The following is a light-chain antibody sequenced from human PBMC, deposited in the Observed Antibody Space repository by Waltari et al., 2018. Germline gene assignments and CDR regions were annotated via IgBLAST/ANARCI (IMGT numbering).Light chain of an antibody. CDR3: QVWDANNDPGV. CDR1: NIESKS. CDR2: YDS. V-gene: IGLV3-21*01. J-gene: IGLJ1*01. Sequence: SYVLTQPPSVSVAPGETATITCGGNNIESKSVNWYRQRPGQAPVLVISYDSDRPSGIPERFSGSNSGNTATLTISRVEAGDEADYYCQVWDANNDPGVFGTGTEVTVL.